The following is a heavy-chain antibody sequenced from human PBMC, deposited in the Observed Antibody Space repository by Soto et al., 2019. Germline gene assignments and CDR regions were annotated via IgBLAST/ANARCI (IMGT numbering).Heavy chain of an antibody. CDR1: GFTFNNYD. J-gene: IGHJ4*02. CDR2: ISGSGSST. CDR3: ATGGGYCSSSRCYAGFDS. D-gene: IGHD2-2*01. V-gene: IGHV3-23*01. Sequence: PGGSLRLSCAASGFTFNNYDMSWVRQAAGKGLEWVSAISGSGSSTYYAGSVKGRFTISRDNSKNTLYLQMNSLRAEDTAVYYCATGGGYCSSSRCYAGFDSWGQGTLVTV.